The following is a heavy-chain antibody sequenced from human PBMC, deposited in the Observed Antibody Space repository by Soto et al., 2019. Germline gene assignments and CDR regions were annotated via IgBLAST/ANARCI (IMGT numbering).Heavy chain of an antibody. Sequence: EVQLVESGGSLVTPGGSLRLSCAVSGFPFTKAWMTWVRQAPGKGLEWVGRIRSKTSSETREYAAPVKGRFTISRDDSKNMLYLEMNSLKIEVTGVYYCTTDGFTGIVGIWGQGTMVTVSS. CDR2: IRSKTSSETR. J-gene: IGHJ3*02. D-gene: IGHD3-22*01. CDR3: TTDGFTGIVGI. CDR1: GFPFTKAW. V-gene: IGHV3-15*01.